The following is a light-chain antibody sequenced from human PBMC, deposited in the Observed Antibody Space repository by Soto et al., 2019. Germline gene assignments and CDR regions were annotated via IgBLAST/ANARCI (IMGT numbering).Light chain of an antibody. CDR3: CSYAGGRTFVV. CDR1: SSDSGSYNL. Sequence: QSALSQPASVSGSPGQSVTISCTGTSSDSGSYNLVSWYHHQSGQAPKLVIYEVNKRPSVDSNRFSGSKSGNTASLTIAGLQPEDEGEYYCCSYAGGRTFVVFGGGTKLTVL. J-gene: IGLJ3*02. CDR2: EVN. V-gene: IGLV2-23*02.